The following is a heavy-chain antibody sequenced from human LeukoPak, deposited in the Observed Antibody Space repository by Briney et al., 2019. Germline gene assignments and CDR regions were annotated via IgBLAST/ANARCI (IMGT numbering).Heavy chain of an antibody. D-gene: IGHD2-2*01. CDR3: AILEDIVVVPAARKAYDAFDI. CDR2: INPNSGGT. V-gene: IGHV1-2*02. Sequence: ASVKVSCKASGYTFTGYYMHWVRQAPGQGLEWMGWINPNSGGTNYAQKFQGRVTMTRDTSISTAYMELSRLRSDDTAVYYCAILEDIVVVPAARKAYDAFDIWGQGQWSPSLQ. CDR1: GYTFTGYY. J-gene: IGHJ3*02.